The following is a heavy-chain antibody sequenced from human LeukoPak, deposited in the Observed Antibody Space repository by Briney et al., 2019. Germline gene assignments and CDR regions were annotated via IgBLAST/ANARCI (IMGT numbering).Heavy chain of an antibody. CDR1: GFTFTNYA. Sequence: PGGSLRLSCAASGFTFTNYAMTWVRQAPGKGLEWVSAIGLRSGSTYYADSVKGRFTISRDNSKNTVYLQMNSLRADDTAVYYCAQQVGYCSSGSCYFTYWGQGTLVTVSS. V-gene: IGHV3-23*01. CDR2: IGLRSGST. D-gene: IGHD2-15*01. CDR3: AQQVGYCSSGSCYFTY. J-gene: IGHJ1*01.